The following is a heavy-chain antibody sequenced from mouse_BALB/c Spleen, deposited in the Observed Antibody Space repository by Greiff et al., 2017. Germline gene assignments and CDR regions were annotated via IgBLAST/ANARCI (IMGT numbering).Heavy chain of an antibody. CDR3: AREEGWYSMDY. CDR1: GFSLTSYG. Sequence: QVQLQQSGPGLVQPSQSLSITCTVSGFSLTSYGVHWVRQSPGKGLEWLGVIWSGGSTDYNAAFISRLSISKDNSKSQVFFKMNSLQADDTAIYYCAREEGWYSMDYWGQGTSVTVSS. D-gene: IGHD2-1*01. V-gene: IGHV2-4-1*01. J-gene: IGHJ4*01. CDR2: IWSGGST.